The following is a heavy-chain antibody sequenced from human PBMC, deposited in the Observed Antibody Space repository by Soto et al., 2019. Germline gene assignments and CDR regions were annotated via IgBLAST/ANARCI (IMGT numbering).Heavy chain of an antibody. CDR3: AKDLRTVTTRRHGMDV. D-gene: IGHD4-17*01. CDR1: GFTFSSYA. J-gene: IGHJ6*02. Sequence: HPGGSLRLSCAASGFTFSSYAMSWVRQAPGKGLEWVSAISGSGGSTYYADSVKGRFTISRDNSKNTLYLQMNSLRAEDTAVYYCAKDLRTVTTRRHGMDVWGRGTTVTVS. V-gene: IGHV3-23*01. CDR2: ISGSGGST.